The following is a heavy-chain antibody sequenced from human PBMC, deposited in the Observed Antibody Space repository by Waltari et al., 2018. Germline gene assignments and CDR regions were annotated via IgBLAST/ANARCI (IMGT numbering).Heavy chain of an antibody. Sequence: QLQLQESGPGLVKPSGTLSLNCTVSGDSVRSASWWSWVRQSPQKGLEWIGQVVPSGRTNYGPSFASRVTVSVDTSNNLFSLTMTSATAADTAIYFCARDRGRGLYLDTWGPGTLVTVSP. J-gene: IGHJ1*01. CDR3: ARDRGRGLYLDT. CDR1: GDSVRSASW. CDR2: VVPSGRT. V-gene: IGHV4-4*02. D-gene: IGHD2-15*01.